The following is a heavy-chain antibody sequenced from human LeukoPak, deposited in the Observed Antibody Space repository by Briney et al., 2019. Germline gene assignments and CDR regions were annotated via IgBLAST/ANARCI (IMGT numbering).Heavy chain of an antibody. V-gene: IGHV3-48*01. D-gene: IGHD1-7*01. Sequence: GGSLRLSCAASGFTFSNAWMNWVRQAPGKGLEWVSYISSSSSTIYYADSVKGRFTISRDNAKNSLYLQMNSLRAEDTAVYYCARDFSWNYHYFDYWGQGTLVTVSS. J-gene: IGHJ4*02. CDR2: ISSSSSTI. CDR3: ARDFSWNYHYFDY. CDR1: GFTFSNAW.